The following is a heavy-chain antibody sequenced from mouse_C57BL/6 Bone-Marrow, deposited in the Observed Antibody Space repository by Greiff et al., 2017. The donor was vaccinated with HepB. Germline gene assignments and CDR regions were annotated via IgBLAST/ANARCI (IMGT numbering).Heavy chain of an antibody. CDR3: ARTRFGSRGYFDY. Sequence: QVQLQQPEAELVMPGASVKLSCKASGYTFTSYWMHWVKQRPGQGLEWIGEIDPSDSYTNYNQKFKGKSTLTVNKSSSTAYMQLSSLTSEDSAVYYCARTRFGSRGYFDYWGQGTTLTVSS. V-gene: IGHV1-69*01. D-gene: IGHD1-1*02. CDR2: IDPSDSYT. CDR1: GYTFTSYW. J-gene: IGHJ2*01.